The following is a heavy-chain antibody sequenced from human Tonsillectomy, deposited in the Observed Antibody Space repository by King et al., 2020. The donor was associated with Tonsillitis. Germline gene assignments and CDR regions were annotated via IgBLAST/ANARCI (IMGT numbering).Heavy chain of an antibody. V-gene: IGHV3-21*01. Sequence: VQLVESGGGLVKPGGALRLSCAASGFTFISYTMNLVRQAPGKGLEWVSSISSSTNSIYYADSGKGRFTISRDNAKNSLYLQMNSLRAEDTAVYYCARYRRTGSDAFDIWGQGTMVTVSS. CDR2: ISSSTNSI. D-gene: IGHD7-27*01. CDR1: GFTFISYT. CDR3: ARYRRTGSDAFDI. J-gene: IGHJ3*02.